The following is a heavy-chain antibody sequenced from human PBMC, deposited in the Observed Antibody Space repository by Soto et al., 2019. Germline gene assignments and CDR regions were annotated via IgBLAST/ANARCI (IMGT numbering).Heavy chain of an antibody. J-gene: IGHJ4*02. Sequence: GGSLRLSCTASGFTVSISPKHWGCHPPRKGPGWVAFIAYDGNNKFSADSAKGRFTISRAKYTSTLYLQVDSMRPEDAAVYYCARDPKTSGRQHWAFNYFDSWGQGTLVTVSS. CDR3: ARDPKTSGRQHWAFNYFDS. V-gene: IGHV3-30-3*01. CDR2: IAYDGNNK. CDR1: GFTVSISP. D-gene: IGHD6-13*01.